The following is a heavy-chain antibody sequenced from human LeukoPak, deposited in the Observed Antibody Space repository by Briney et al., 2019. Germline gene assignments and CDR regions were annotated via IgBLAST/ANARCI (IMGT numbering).Heavy chain of an antibody. D-gene: IGHD4-17*01. CDR2: ISGSGGST. CDR3: ARDDYGDYPGWYFDL. V-gene: IGHV3-23*01. Sequence: QTGGSLRLSCAASGFTFSSYAMSWVRQAPGKGLEWVSAISGSGGSTYYADSVKGRFTISRDNSKNTLYLQMNSLRAEDTAVFYCARDDYGDYPGWYFDLWGRGTLVTVSS. CDR1: GFTFSSYA. J-gene: IGHJ2*01.